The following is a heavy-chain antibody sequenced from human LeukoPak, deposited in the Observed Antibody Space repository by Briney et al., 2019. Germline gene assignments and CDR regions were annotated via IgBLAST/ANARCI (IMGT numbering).Heavy chain of an antibody. J-gene: IGHJ4*02. D-gene: IGHD2-15*01. CDR1: GGSISNYY. Sequence: SETLSLTCTVSGGSISNYYWSWIRQPPGKGLEWIGYIYYSGSTNYNPSLKSRVTISVDTSKDQFSLKVTSVTAADTAVYYCARRGGYCSGGSCELDYWGQGTLVTVSS. CDR2: IYYSGST. CDR3: ARRGGYCSGGSCELDY. V-gene: IGHV4-59*08.